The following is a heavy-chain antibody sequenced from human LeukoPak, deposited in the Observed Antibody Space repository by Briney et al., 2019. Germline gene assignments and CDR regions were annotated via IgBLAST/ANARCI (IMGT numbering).Heavy chain of an antibody. V-gene: IGHV4-34*01. CDR1: GGSFSGYY. D-gene: IGHD4-17*01. CDR3: ARRAVTTVTSASPAEYFQH. J-gene: IGHJ1*01. CDR2: INHSGST. Sequence: SETLSLTCAVYGGSFSGYYWSWMRQPPGKGLEWIGEINHSGSTKYNPSLKSRVTISVDTSKNQFSLKLSSVTAADTAVYYCARRAVTTVTSASPAEYFQHWGQGTLVTVS.